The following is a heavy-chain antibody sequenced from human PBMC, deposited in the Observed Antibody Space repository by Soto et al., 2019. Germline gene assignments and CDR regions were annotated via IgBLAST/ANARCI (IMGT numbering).Heavy chain of an antibody. CDR3: VRVVAIPGSPDN. CDR1: GATFSSYA. D-gene: IGHD2-15*01. CDR2: IVPTVDTS. J-gene: IGHJ4*02. Sequence: QVQLVQSGAEVRQPASSVKVSCKTSGATFSSYAITWVRQAPGQGLEWMGGIVPTVDTSTYAQKLQGRVTITEDKFTNTVYMELSSLRSDDTAVYYCVRVVAIPGSPDNWGQGTLVTVSS. V-gene: IGHV1-69*14.